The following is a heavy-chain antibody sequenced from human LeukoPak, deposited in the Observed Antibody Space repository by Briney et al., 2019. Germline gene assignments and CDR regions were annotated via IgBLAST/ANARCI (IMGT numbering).Heavy chain of an antibody. J-gene: IGHJ4*02. V-gene: IGHV3-30*02. CDR1: GFTFSSYA. CDR2: IRYDGSNK. D-gene: IGHD3-22*01. CDR3: ATTSPYYSDSSAFSD. Sequence: PGGSLRLSCAASGFTFSSYAMHWVRQAPGEGLEWVAFIRYDGSNKYYADSVKGRFTISRDNSKNTLYLQMNSLRAEDTAVYYCATTSPYYSDSSAFSDWGQGTLVTVSS.